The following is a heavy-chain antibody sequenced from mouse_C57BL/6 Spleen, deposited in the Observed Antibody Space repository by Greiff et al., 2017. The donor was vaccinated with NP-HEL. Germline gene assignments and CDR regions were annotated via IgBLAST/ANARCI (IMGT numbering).Heavy chain of an antibody. CDR3: GRGQLRRPYYFDD. Sequence: VQLQESGAELVKPGASVKISCKASGYAFSSYWMNWVKQRPGKGLEWIGQIYPGDGDTNYNGKFKGKATLTADKSSSTAYMQLSSLTSEDSAVYVCGRGQLRRPYYFDDWGKGTTLTVSS. J-gene: IGHJ2*01. CDR1: GYAFSSYW. V-gene: IGHV1-80*01. CDR2: IYPGDGDT. D-gene: IGHD3-2*02.